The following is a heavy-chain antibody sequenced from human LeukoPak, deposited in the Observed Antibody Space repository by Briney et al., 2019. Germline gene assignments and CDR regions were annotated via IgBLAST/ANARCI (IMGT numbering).Heavy chain of an antibody. Sequence: PSETLSLTCTVSGGSISSSSYYWSWIRQPPGKGLEWIGYIYYSGSTNYNPSLKSRVTISVDTSKNQFSLKLSSVTAADTAVYYCASSTSGSEGYYFDYWGQGTLVTVSS. D-gene: IGHD1-26*01. CDR2: IYYSGST. CDR1: GGSISSSSYY. J-gene: IGHJ4*02. V-gene: IGHV4-61*05. CDR3: ASSTSGSEGYYFDY.